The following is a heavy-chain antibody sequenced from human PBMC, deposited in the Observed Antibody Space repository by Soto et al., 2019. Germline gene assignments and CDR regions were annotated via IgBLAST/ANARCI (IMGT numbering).Heavy chain of an antibody. CDR2: IYYSGST. CDR1: GGSISSYY. V-gene: IGHV4-59*01. D-gene: IGHD6-19*01. J-gene: IGHJ6*02. Sequence: QVQLQESGPGLVKPSETLSLTCTVSGGSISSYYWSWIRQPPGKGLEWIGYIYYSGSTNYNPSLKSRVTISVDTSKNQFSLKLSSVTAADTAVYYCARDDREPYSSGPQNTYYYYGMDVWGQGTTVTVSS. CDR3: ARDDREPYSSGPQNTYYYYGMDV.